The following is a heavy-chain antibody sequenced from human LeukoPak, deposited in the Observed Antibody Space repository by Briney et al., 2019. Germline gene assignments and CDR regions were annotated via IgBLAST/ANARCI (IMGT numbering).Heavy chain of an antibody. Sequence: PGGSLRLSCAASGFTFSDHYMEWVRQAPGKGLEWVGRIRIKANSYSTDYAASVKGRFIISRDDSKNSLYLQINSLKTGDTAVYYCARGMDSGSHFDYWGQGTLVTVSS. V-gene: IGHV3-72*01. CDR3: ARGMDSGSHFDY. D-gene: IGHD3-22*01. CDR2: IRIKANSYST. J-gene: IGHJ4*02. CDR1: GFTFSDHY.